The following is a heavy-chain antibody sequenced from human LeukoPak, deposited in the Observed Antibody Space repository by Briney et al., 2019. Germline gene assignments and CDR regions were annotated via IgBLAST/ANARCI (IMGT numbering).Heavy chain of an antibody. CDR3: AGRGSRYDYPLWFAAFEI. CDR2: INPNSGGS. J-gene: IGHJ3*02. V-gene: IGHV1-2*02. CDR1: GYTFTGYY. D-gene: IGHD5-12*01. Sequence: GASVKVSCKASGYTFTGYYMHWVRQAPAQGLEWMGWINPNSGGSNYEQKFQGRVTMTRDRSISTAYMELSRLRPDDTATDYYAGRGSRYDYPLWFAAFEIWGQGTMVTVSS.